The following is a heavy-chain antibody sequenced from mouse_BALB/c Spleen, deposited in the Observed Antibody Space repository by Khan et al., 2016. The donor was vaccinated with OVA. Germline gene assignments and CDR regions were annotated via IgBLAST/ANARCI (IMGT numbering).Heavy chain of an antibody. V-gene: IGHV1-69*02. CDR3: ARSLHYGSSTWFAY. CDR1: GYPLTSYW. CDR2: IDPSDSYT. Sequence: QVQLQQPGAELVKPGASVKLSCKASGYPLTSYWLHWVKQRPGQGLEWIGEIDPSDSYTNYNHKFKGKATLTVDKSSSTTYMQLSSLTSEDSAVYYCARSLHYGSSTWFAYWGQGTLVTVSA. D-gene: IGHD1-1*01. J-gene: IGHJ3*01.